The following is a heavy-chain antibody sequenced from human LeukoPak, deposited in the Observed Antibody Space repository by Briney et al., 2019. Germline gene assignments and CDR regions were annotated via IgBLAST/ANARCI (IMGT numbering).Heavy chain of an antibody. J-gene: IGHJ4*02. CDR1: GGSFSGYY. CDR3: ASDAFYDSGGYYYY. CDR2: INHSGST. Sequence: SETLSLTCAVYGGSFSGYYWSWLRQPPGKGLEWIGEINHSGSTNYNPSLKSRVTISVDTSKNQFSLKLSSVTAADTAVYYCASDAFYDSGGYYYYWGQGTLVTVSS. V-gene: IGHV4-34*01. D-gene: IGHD3-22*01.